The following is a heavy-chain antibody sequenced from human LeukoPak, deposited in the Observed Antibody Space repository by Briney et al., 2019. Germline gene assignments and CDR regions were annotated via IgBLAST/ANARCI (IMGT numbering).Heavy chain of an antibody. Sequence: PSQTLSLTCTVSGGSISSGGYYWSWIRQPPGKGLEWIGYIYHSGSTYYNPSLKSRVTISVDRSKNQFSLKLSSVTAADTAVYYCARNYHSSPPDYWGQGTLVTVSS. V-gene: IGHV4-30-2*01. J-gene: IGHJ4*02. CDR3: ARNYHSSPPDY. D-gene: IGHD6-13*01. CDR2: IYHSGST. CDR1: GGSISSGGYY.